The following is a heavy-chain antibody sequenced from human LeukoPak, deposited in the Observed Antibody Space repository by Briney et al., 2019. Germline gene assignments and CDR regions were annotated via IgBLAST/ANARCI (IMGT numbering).Heavy chain of an antibody. CDR1: GGSFSGYY. CDR2: INRSGST. J-gene: IGHJ5*02. V-gene: IGHV4-34*01. CDR3: ARGPYPNPRA. D-gene: IGHD1-14*01. Sequence: PSETLSLTCAVYGGSFSGYYWSWIRQPPGKGLEWIGEINRSGSTNYNLSLKSRVTISVDTSKNQFSLKLSSVTAADTAVYYCARGPYPNPRAWGQGTLVTVSS.